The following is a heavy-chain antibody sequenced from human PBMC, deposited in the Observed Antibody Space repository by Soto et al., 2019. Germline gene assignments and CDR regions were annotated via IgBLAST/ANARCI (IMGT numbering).Heavy chain of an antibody. D-gene: IGHD3-3*01. Sequence: GGSLRLSCAASGFTFSSYTMTWVRQAPGKGLEWVSSIDYSGRSTNYADSVKGRFTISRDNSKNTLYLQMNSLRAEDTALYYCAKRTIYDFWSGYGNFDYWGQGTLVTVSS. CDR2: IDYSGRST. CDR1: GFTFSSYT. V-gene: IGHV3-23*01. J-gene: IGHJ4*02. CDR3: AKRTIYDFWSGYGNFDY.